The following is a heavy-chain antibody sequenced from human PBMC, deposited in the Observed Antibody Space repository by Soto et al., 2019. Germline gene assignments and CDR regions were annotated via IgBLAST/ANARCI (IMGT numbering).Heavy chain of an antibody. CDR2: ITSSSSTI. Sequence: EVQRVESGGGFVQPWVSLILSCTAYGFPFIRYNMNWVRQAPGKGPEWISYITSSSSTIYYADSVKGRFTVSRDNANNSPYLQMNSLRDEDQAMYYCARDNGMACSFDPWGQGTMVTVSS. CDR1: GFPFIRYN. CDR3: ARDNGMACSFDP. D-gene: IGHD2-8*01. J-gene: IGHJ5*02. V-gene: IGHV3-48*02.